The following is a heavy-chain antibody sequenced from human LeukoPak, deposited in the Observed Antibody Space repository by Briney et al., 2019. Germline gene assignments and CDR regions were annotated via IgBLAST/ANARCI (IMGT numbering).Heavy chain of an antibody. CDR3: VRAAAEPTGVHEDFVC. CDR2: MSYGGNA. D-gene: IGHD6-13*01. CDR1: GGSISSSAYL. V-gene: IGHV4-39*01. Sequence: KPSETQSLTCTLSGGSISSSAYLWGWIRQPPGKGLEWIGTMSYGGNAYYNPSHMSRVTMSVDTSKSQLSLNLRSMTAADTAVYYCVRAAAEPTGVHEDFVCWGQGTLVTVSS. J-gene: IGHJ4*02.